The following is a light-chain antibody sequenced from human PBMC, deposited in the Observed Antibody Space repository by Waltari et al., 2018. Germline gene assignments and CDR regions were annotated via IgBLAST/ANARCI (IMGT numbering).Light chain of an antibody. CDR1: SGHSSNV. CDR3: QTGGHGTWV. CDR2: VHSDGRH. Sequence: QLVLTQSPSASASLGASVKLTCTLSSGHSSNVIAWHQQQPEKGPRYLMKVHSDGRHSKEDEIPDRSSGSSSGAERYLTISRLQSEDEADYYCQTGGHGTWVFGGGTKLTVL. J-gene: IGLJ3*02. V-gene: IGLV4-69*01.